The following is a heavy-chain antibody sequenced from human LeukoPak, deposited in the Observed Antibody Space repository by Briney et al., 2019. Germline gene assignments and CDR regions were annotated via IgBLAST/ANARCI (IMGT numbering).Heavy chain of an antibody. V-gene: IGHV1-69*04. CDR1: GGTFSSYA. CDR3: AGLVGGYNYPFDY. Sequence: ASVKVSCKASGGTFSSYAISWVRQAPGQGLEWMGRIIPILGIANYAQKFQGRVTITADKSTSTAYMELSSLRSEDTAVYYCAGLVGGYNYPFDYWGQGTLVTVSS. J-gene: IGHJ4*02. CDR2: IIPILGIA. D-gene: IGHD5-24*01.